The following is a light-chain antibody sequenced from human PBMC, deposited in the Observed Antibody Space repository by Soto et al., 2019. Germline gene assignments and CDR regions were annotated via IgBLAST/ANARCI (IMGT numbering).Light chain of an antibody. CDR3: QQYNNWPPYT. J-gene: IGKJ2*01. CDR1: QSVASN. CDR2: GAS. Sequence: EIVMTQSPATLSVSPGERATLSCRASQSVASNLAWYQQNPGQAPRLLIYGASTRATGIPARFSGSGSGTAFSLTISSRQSEDFAVYYCQQYNNWPPYTFGQGTKLQIK. V-gene: IGKV3-15*01.